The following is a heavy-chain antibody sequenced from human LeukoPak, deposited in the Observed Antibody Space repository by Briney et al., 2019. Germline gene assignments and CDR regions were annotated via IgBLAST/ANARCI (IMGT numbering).Heavy chain of an antibody. D-gene: IGHD2-2*01. CDR1: GFTFSTYA. J-gene: IGHJ4*02. V-gene: IGHV3-30-3*01. Sequence: GGSLRLSCAASGFTFSTYAMHWVRQAPGKGLDWVTLISYDGINKYYADSVKGRFTISRDNSKNTLYQQMNTLRAEDTAVYFCARDLNYAHDYWGQGALVTVSS. CDR2: ISYDGINK. CDR3: ARDLNYAHDY.